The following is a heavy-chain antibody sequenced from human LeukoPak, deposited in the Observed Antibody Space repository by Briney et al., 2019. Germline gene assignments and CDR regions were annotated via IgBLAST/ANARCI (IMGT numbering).Heavy chain of an antibody. CDR1: GFAFSSYA. Sequence: GGSLRLSCAASGFAFSSYAMSWVRQAPGKGLEWVSAISGSGGSTYYADSVKGRFTISRDNSKNTLYLQMNSLRAEDTAVYYCAKTRGITIFGVVTYFDYWAREPWSPSPQ. CDR2: ISGSGGST. D-gene: IGHD3-3*01. J-gene: IGHJ4*02. V-gene: IGHV3-23*01. CDR3: AKTRGITIFGVVTYFDY.